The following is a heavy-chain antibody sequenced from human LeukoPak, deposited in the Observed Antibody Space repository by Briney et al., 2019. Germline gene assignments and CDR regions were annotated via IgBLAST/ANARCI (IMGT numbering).Heavy chain of an antibody. CDR1: KFTFSNSW. D-gene: IGHD1-20*01. V-gene: IGHV3-23*01. Sequence: PGGSLRLSCEASKFTFSNSWMHWVRQAPGKGLEWVSAISGSGGSTYYADSVKGRFTISRDNSKNTLYLQMNSLRAEDTAVYYCAKVVGYNWNYFDYWGQGTLVTVSS. CDR2: ISGSGGST. J-gene: IGHJ4*02. CDR3: AKVVGYNWNYFDY.